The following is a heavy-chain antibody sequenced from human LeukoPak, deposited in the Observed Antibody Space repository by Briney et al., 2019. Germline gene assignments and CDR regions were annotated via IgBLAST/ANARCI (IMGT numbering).Heavy chain of an antibody. D-gene: IGHD5-24*01. CDR3: AREVDGYNLDY. CDR2: INPNSGGT. V-gene: IGHV1-2*02. Sequence: VASVKVSCKASGYTFTGYYMHWVRQAPGQGLEWMGWINPNSGGTNYAQKFQGRVTMTRDTSISTAYMELRSLRSDDTAVYYCAREVDGYNLDYWGQGTLVTVSS. J-gene: IGHJ4*02. CDR1: GYTFTGYY.